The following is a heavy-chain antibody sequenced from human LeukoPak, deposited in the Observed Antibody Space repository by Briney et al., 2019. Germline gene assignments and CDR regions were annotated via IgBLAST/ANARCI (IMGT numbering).Heavy chain of an antibody. D-gene: IGHD3-9*01. CDR1: GYTFTGYY. CDR2: ISAYNGNT. CDR3: AREMYYDILTGYYNYFDY. V-gene: IGHV1-18*04. Sequence: ASVKVSCKASGYTFTGYYMHWVRQAPGQGLEWMGWISAYNGNTNYAQKLQGRVAMTTDTSTSTAYMELRSLRSDDTAVYYCAREMYYDILTGYYNYFDYWGQGTLVTVSS. J-gene: IGHJ4*02.